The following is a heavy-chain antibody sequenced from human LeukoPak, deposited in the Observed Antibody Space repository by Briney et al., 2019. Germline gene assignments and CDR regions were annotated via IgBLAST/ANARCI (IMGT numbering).Heavy chain of an antibody. V-gene: IGHV5-51*01. CDR3: ARHSTRYYYYGMDV. CDR1: GYSYTSYW. Sequence: GESLKISCTSSGYSYTSYWIGWVRQMPGKGLEYMGVIYPGDSDTRYSPSFQGQVTISADKSISTAYLQWSSLKASDTAMYHCARHSTRYYYYGMDVWGQGTMVTVSS. J-gene: IGHJ6*02. CDR2: IYPGDSDT. D-gene: IGHD5/OR15-5a*01.